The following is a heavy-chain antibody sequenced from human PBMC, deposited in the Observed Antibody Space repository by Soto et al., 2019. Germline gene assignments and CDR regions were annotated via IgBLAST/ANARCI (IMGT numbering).Heavy chain of an antibody. D-gene: IGHD3-16*01. CDR1: GYSFTNND. J-gene: IGHJ5*02. CDR2: MNPGSGDT. V-gene: IGHV1-8*01. Sequence: VASVKVSCKASGYSFTNNDVSWVRRATGQGLEWMGWMNPGSGDTGYAQKFQGRVTMTRDISIATAYMELSSLRSDDTAIYYCARVATFGSLNWFDPWGQGTLVTVSS. CDR3: ARVATFGSLNWFDP.